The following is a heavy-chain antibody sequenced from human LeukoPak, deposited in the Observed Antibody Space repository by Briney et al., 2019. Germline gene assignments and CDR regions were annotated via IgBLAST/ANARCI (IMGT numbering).Heavy chain of an antibody. Sequence: GGSLRLSCAASGFTFSSYSMNWVRQAPGKGLEWVSSISSSSSYIYYADSVKGRFTISRDNAKNSLYLQMNSLRAEDTAVYYCAKDVGYDFWSGSPYYFDYWGQGTLVTVSS. CDR2: ISSSSSYI. V-gene: IGHV3-21*04. CDR1: GFTFSSYS. CDR3: AKDVGYDFWSGSPYYFDY. J-gene: IGHJ4*02. D-gene: IGHD3-3*01.